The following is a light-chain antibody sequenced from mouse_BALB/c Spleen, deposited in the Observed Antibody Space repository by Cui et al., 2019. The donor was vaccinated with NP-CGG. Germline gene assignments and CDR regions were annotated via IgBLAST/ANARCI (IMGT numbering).Light chain of an antibody. CDR2: GTN. CDR3: ALWYSNHWV. CDR1: TGDVTTSNY. V-gene: IGLV1*01. J-gene: IGLJ1*01. Sequence: QAVVTQESALTTSPGETVTLTCRSSTGDVTTSNYANWVQEKPDHLFTGLIGGTNNRAPGVPARFSGSLIEDKAALTITGAQTEDEAIYFCALWYSNHWVFGGGTKLTVL.